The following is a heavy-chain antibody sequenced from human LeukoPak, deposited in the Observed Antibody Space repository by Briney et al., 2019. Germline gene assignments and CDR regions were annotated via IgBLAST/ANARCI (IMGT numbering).Heavy chain of an antibody. J-gene: IGHJ4*02. CDR2: ISRNRGSI. CDR3: ALIDCSSTSCHDY. CDR1: GVTPYDDV. V-gene: IGHV3-9*02. D-gene: IGHD2-2*01. Sequence: PGRCLRLSCAASGVTPYDDVMHCGRAAPGGGLGCVTGISRNRGSIGSANSLNGRFTNSTDNAKNPLYLQMNSLRAEDTALYYCALIDCSSTSCHDYWGQGTLVTVSS.